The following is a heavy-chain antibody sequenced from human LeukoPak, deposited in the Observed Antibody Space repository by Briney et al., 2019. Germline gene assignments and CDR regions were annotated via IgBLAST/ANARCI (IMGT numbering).Heavy chain of an antibody. CDR3: ARDLYYYGMDV. CDR2: IYSGGST. CDR1: GFTVSANY. Sequence: GGSLRLSCAASGFTVSANYMSWVRQAPGKGLEWVSLIYSGGSTYYEDSVKGRFTIFRDNSKNTLYLQMNSLRAEDTALYFCARDLYYYGMDVWGQGTTVTVSS. J-gene: IGHJ6*02. V-gene: IGHV3-66*01.